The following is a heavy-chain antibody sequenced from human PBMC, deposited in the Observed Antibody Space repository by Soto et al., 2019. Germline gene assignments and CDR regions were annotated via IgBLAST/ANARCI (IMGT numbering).Heavy chain of an antibody. CDR2: IYPGDSDT. Sequence: RGESLKISCQASGYTFTTFWIGWVRQMPGKGLEWMGIIYPGDSDTKYSPSFQGQPTISADKSINTAYLQWDSLKASDTAIYYCARRGTSPHHLDYWGQGTLVTVSS. V-gene: IGHV5-51*01. CDR3: ARRGTSPHHLDY. D-gene: IGHD3-16*01. CDR1: GYTFTTFW. J-gene: IGHJ4*02.